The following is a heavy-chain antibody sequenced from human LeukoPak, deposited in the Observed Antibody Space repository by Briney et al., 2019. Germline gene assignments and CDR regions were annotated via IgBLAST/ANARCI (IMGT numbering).Heavy chain of an antibody. J-gene: IGHJ4*02. V-gene: IGHV3-30-3*01. D-gene: IGHD2-2*01. CDR2: ISYDGSNK. CDR3: ARDIVVGPSAMVGFDF. CDR1: GFTFSSYA. Sequence: PGRSLRLSCAASGFTFSSYAMYWVRQASGKGLEWVAVISYDGSNKYFADSVKGRFTLSRDNSKNTLYLQMNSLRAEDTAVYYCARDIVVGPSAMVGFDFWGQGTLVTVSS.